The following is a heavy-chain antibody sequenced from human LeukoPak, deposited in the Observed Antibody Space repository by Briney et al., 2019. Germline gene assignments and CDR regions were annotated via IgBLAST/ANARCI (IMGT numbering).Heavy chain of an antibody. CDR2: IKQDGSEK. D-gene: IGHD1-1*01. CDR1: GFTFSSYW. V-gene: IGHV3-7*01. CDR3: ARATQSPPPLGYHLSY. J-gene: IGHJ4*02. Sequence: GGSLRLSCAASGFTFSSYWMSWVRQAPGKGLEWVANIKQDGSEKYYVDSVKGRFTISRDNAKNSLYLQMNSLRAEDTAVYYCARATQSPPPLGYHLSYWGQGTLVTVSS.